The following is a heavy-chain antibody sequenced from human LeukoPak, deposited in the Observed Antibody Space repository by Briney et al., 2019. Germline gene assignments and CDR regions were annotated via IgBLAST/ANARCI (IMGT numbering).Heavy chain of an antibody. J-gene: IGHJ4*02. CDR1: GYTFTSYG. CDR3: ARDGTIFGVVIPADY. CDR2: ISAYNGNT. V-gene: IGHV1-18*01. D-gene: IGHD3-3*01. Sequence: ASVKVSCKASGYTFTSYGISWVRQAPGLGLEWMGWISAYNGNTNYAQKLQGRVTMTTDTSTSTAYMELRSLRSDDTAVYYCARDGTIFGVVIPADYWGQGTLVTVSS.